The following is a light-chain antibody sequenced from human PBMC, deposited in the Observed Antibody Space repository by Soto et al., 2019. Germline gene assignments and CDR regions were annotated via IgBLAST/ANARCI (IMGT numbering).Light chain of an antibody. V-gene: IGLV2-14*03. CDR1: TSDIGTYNS. Sequence: QSVLTQPASVSGSPGQSITISCTGTTSDIGTYNSVSWYQQHPGKAPKLIIYDVSNRPSGVSNRFSGSKSGNTASLTISGLQAEDEADYHCSSYTSTTTLGVFGGGTKVTVL. CDR3: SSYTSTTTLGV. CDR2: DVS. J-gene: IGLJ2*01.